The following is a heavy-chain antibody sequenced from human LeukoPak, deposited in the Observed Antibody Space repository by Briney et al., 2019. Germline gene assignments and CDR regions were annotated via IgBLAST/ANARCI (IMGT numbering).Heavy chain of an antibody. Sequence: SETLSLTCTVSGGSNSSSSYYWGWIRQPPGKGLEWIGSIYYSGSTYYNPSLKSRVTISVDTSKNQFSLKLSSVTAADTAVYFCGRVGERQLARVKWFDPWGPGALVTVSS. D-gene: IGHD6-13*01. J-gene: IGHJ5*02. V-gene: IGHV4-39*07. CDR3: GRVGERQLARVKWFDP. CDR2: IYYSGST. CDR1: GGSNSSSSYY.